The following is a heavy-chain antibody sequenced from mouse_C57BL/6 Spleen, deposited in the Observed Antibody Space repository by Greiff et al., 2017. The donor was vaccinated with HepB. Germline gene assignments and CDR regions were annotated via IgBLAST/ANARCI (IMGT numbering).Heavy chain of an antibody. D-gene: IGHD2-3*01. CDR1: GFTFSSYA. CDR3: ARESSYDGYYAWFAY. V-gene: IGHV5-4*01. J-gene: IGHJ3*01. CDR2: ISDGGSYT. Sequence: EVKLVESGGGLVKPGGSLKLSCAASGFTFSSYAMSWVRQTPEKRLEWVATISDGGSYTYYPDNVKGRFTISRDNAKNNLYLQMSHLKSEDTAMYYCARESSYDGYYAWFAYWGQGTLVTVSA.